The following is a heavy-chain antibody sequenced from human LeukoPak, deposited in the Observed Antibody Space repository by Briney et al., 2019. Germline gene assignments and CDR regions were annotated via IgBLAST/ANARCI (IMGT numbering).Heavy chain of an antibody. V-gene: IGHV4-39*07. CDR3: ARDGKGPAAVTTPRNGWFDP. CDR2: IYYSGST. CDR1: GGSISSSSYY. Sequence: PSETLSLTCTVSGGSISSSSYYWGWIRQPPGKGLEWIGSIYYSGSTYYNPSLKSRVTISVDRSKNQFSLKLSSVTAADTAVYYCARDGKGPAAVTTPRNGWFDPWGQGTLVTVSS. J-gene: IGHJ5*02. D-gene: IGHD6-13*01.